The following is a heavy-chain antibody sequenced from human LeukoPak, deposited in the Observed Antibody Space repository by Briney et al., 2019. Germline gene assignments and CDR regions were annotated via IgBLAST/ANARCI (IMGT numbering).Heavy chain of an antibody. Sequence: ASVKVSCKVSGYTLTELSTHWVRQAPGKGLEWMGGFDPEDGETIYAQKLQGRVTMTEDTSTDTAYMELSSLRSEDTAVYYCATLNYDILTGYLYYFDYWGQGTLVTVSS. CDR3: ATLNYDILTGYLYYFDY. D-gene: IGHD3-9*01. CDR1: GYTLTELS. J-gene: IGHJ4*02. CDR2: FDPEDGET. V-gene: IGHV1-24*01.